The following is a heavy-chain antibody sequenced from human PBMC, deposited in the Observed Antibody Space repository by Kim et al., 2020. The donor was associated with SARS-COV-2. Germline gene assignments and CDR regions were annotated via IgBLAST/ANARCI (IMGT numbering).Heavy chain of an antibody. Sequence: YLASVKGRFTISRDDSKSTLYLQMNSLRAEDTALYYCAKTQLAYYFDNWGQGTLVTVSS. D-gene: IGHD6-13*01. J-gene: IGHJ4*02. V-gene: IGHV3-23*03. CDR3: AKTQLAYYFDN.